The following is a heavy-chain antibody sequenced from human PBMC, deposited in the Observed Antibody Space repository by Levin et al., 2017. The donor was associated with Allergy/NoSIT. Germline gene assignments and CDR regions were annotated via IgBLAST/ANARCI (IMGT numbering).Heavy chain of an antibody. D-gene: IGHD6-19*01. Sequence: GGSLRLSCKASGYTFRVYGIIWVRQAPGEGLEWLGWISPNNGHTKVSHKVQGRVTMTTDASTTTAYLDIRSMTSDDTAVYYCARDLGTGWYDNAFEIWGQGTLVSVSS. CDR1: GYTFRVYG. CDR3: ARDLGTGWYDNAFEI. V-gene: IGHV1-18*01. CDR2: ISPNNGHT. J-gene: IGHJ3*02.